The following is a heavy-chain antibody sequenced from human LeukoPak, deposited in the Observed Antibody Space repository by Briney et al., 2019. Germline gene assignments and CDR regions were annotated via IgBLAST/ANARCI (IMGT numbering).Heavy chain of an antibody. V-gene: IGHV3-23*01. D-gene: IGHD4-17*01. CDR1: GLTLSSYA. CDR2: ISGSGGST. CDR3: AKGLEGLRPKDGMDV. Sequence: GGSLRLSCAASGLTLSSYAMSWVRQAPGKGLEWVSAISGSGGSTYYADSVKGRFTISRDNSKNTLYLQMNSLRAEDTAVYYCAKGLEGLRPKDGMDVWGQGTTVTASS. J-gene: IGHJ6*02.